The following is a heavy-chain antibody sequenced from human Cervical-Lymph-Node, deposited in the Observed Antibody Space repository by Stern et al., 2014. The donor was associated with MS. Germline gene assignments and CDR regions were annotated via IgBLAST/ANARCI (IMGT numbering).Heavy chain of an antibody. V-gene: IGHV3-33*01. CDR1: GFTFSSYG. D-gene: IGHD2-15*01. Sequence: QVQLVQSGGGVVQPGRSLRLSCAASGFTFSSYGMHLVRQAPGKGLEWAAVIWYDGSNKYYADSVKGRFTISRDNSKNTLYLQMNSLRAEDTAVHYCARDRHDLGYCSGGSCYLPDYWGQGTLVTVSS. CDR3: ARDRHDLGYCSGGSCYLPDY. CDR2: IWYDGSNK. J-gene: IGHJ4*02.